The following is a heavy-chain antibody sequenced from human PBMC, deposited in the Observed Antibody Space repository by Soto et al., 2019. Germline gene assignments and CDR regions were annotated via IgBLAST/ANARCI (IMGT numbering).Heavy chain of an antibody. CDR3: ARDRGFCRGGTCSGRWFDP. V-gene: IGHV3-33*01. CDR1: GFIFSTYG. D-gene: IGHD2-15*01. CDR2: IWYDGSNK. Sequence: QVQLVESGGGVVQPGRSLRLSCAASGFIFSTYGMHWVRQTPGKRLEWVAVIWYDGSNKSYADSVKGRFTISRDNSKNTLYLQMNSLRAEDTAVYYCARDRGFCRGGTCSGRWFDPWGQGTLVTVSS. J-gene: IGHJ5*02.